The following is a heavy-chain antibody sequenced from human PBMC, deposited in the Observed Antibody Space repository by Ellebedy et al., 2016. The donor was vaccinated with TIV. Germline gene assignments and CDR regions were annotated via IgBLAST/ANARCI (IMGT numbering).Heavy chain of an antibody. Sequence: AASVKVSCKASGGTFSSYGISWVRRAPGQGLEWMGGIIPILGKANYAQKFQGRVTITADESTYTAYMELSSLRSEDTAVYYCARVGNYYGGNPSYYFDYWGQGTLVTVSS. D-gene: IGHD4-23*01. CDR3: ARVGNYYGGNPSYYFDY. J-gene: IGHJ4*02. CDR2: IIPILGKA. V-gene: IGHV1-69*10. CDR1: GGTFSSYG.